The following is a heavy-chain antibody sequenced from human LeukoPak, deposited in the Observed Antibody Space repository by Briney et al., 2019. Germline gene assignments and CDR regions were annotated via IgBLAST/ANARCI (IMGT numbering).Heavy chain of an antibody. CDR2: INSDGSST. Sequence: GGSLRLSCAASGFTFSSYWVHWVRQAPGKGLVWVSRINSDGSSTSYADSVKGRFTISRDNAKNTLYLQMNSLRAEDTAVYYCAREAVAGLCLDYWGQGTLVTVSS. CDR3: AREAVAGLCLDY. J-gene: IGHJ4*02. V-gene: IGHV3-74*01. CDR1: GFTFSSYW. D-gene: IGHD6-19*01.